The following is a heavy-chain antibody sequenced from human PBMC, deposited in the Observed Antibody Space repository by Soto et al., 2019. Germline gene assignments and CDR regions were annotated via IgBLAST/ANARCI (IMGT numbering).Heavy chain of an antibody. CDR3: ARDFPYYYDSSGYYPT. CDR1: GGSISSGDYY. D-gene: IGHD3-22*01. CDR2: IYYSGST. Sequence: SETLSLTCTVSGGSISSGDYYWSWIRQPPGKGLEWIGYIYYSGSTYYNPSLKSRVTISVDTSKNQFSLKLSSVTAADTAVYYCARDFPYYYDSSGYYPTWGQGTLVTSPQ. V-gene: IGHV4-30-4*01. J-gene: IGHJ4*02.